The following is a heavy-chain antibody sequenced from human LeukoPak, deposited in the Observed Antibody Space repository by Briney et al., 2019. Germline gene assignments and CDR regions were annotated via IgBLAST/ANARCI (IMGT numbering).Heavy chain of an antibody. J-gene: IGHJ4*02. CDR1: GYTFSSYW. CDR2: IYPGDSDT. Sequence: GESLKISCKGSGYTFSSYWIGWVRQMPGKGLEWMGIIYPGDSDTRYSPSLQGQVTISVDTSIGTAYLQWSSLKASDTAIYYCARENDFRLDYWGQGTLVTVSS. D-gene: IGHD3-3*01. V-gene: IGHV5-51*01. CDR3: ARENDFRLDY.